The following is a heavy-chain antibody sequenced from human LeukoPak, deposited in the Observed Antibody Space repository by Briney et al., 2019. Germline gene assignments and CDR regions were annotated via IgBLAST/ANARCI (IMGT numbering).Heavy chain of an antibody. CDR1: GYTFTSCG. D-gene: IGHD2-2*02. V-gene: IGHV1-18*01. CDR3: ARALGYCSSTSCYTRPDDY. CDR2: ISAYNGNT. Sequence: ASVKVSCKASGYTFTSCGISWVRQAPGQGLEWMGWISAYNGNTNYAQKLQGRVTMTTDTSTSTAYMELRSLRSDDTAVYYCARALGYCSSTSCYTRPDDYWGQGTLVTVSS. J-gene: IGHJ4*02.